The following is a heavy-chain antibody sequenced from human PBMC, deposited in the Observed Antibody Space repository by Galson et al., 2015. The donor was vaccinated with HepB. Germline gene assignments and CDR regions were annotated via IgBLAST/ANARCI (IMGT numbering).Heavy chain of an antibody. CDR3: AAYGDPPHGYYYGMDV. CDR1: GGTFSSYT. V-gene: IGHV1-69*02. J-gene: IGHJ6*02. CDR2: IIPILGIA. D-gene: IGHD4-17*01. Sequence: SVKVSCKASGGTFSSYTISWVRQAPGQGLEWMGRIIPILGIANYAQKFQGRVTITADKSTSTAYMELSSLRSEDTAVYYCAAYGDPPHGYYYGMDVWGQGTTVTVS.